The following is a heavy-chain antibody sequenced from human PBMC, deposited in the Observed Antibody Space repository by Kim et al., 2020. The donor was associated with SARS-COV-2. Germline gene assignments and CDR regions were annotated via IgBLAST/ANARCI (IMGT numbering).Heavy chain of an antibody. D-gene: IGHD5-12*01. CDR1: GFTFSSNH. V-gene: IGHV3-30-3*01. CDR2: ISYDGSNK. Sequence: GGSLRLSCAASGFTFSSNHMNWVRQAPGKGLEWVAFISYDGSNKNHADSVKGRFTISRDNSKNTLYLQMNSLRPEDTAVYYCATEGGPSGYSGYDDWGQGTLVTVSS. J-gene: IGHJ4*02. CDR3: ATEGGPSGYSGYDD.